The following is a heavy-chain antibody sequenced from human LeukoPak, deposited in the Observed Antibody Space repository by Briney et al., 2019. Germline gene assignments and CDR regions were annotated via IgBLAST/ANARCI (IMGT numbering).Heavy chain of an antibody. J-gene: IGHJ5*02. V-gene: IGHV4-30-4*01. D-gene: IGHD3-10*01. CDR2: IYDSGST. Sequence: SETLSLTRTVSGGSNSSGYYYGSWIRQPPGKRLEWIGYIYDSGSTYYNPSLKSRVTISVDTSKIQFYLKLGSVTAADTAVYYCARAESYGSGRGWFDPWGQGTLVTVSS. CDR3: ARAESYGSGRGWFDP. CDR1: GGSNSSGYYY.